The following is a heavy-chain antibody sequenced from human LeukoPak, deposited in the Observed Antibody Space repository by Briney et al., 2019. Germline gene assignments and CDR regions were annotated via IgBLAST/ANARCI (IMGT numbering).Heavy chain of an antibody. V-gene: IGHV4-34*01. CDR3: ARGQRLGRIWLQYWAFDI. D-gene: IGHD5-24*01. CDR2: INHSGST. Sequence: PSETLSLTCAVYGGSFSGYYWSWIRQPPGKGLEWIGEINHSGSTNYNPSLKSRVTISVDTSKNQFSLKLSSVTAADTAVYYCARGQRLGRIWLQYWAFDIWGQGTMVTVSS. CDR1: GGSFSGYY. J-gene: IGHJ3*02.